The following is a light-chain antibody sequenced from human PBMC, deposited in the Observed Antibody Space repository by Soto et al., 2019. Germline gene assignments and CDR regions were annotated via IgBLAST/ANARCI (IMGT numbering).Light chain of an antibody. V-gene: IGKV3-20*01. CDR1: QTVSSTY. CDR2: DAS. J-gene: IGKJ2*01. CDR3: QHYGTGMYP. Sequence: EIVLTQSPGTLSLSPGERATLSCRASQTVSSTYLAWYQQKPGQAPRLLIYDASSRAPGIPTRFSGSGSGTGITLTISRMEPEDFAVYYCQHYGTGMYPFGQGTKLEIK.